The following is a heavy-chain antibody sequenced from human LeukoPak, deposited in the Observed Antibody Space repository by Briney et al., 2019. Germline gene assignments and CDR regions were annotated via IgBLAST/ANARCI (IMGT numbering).Heavy chain of an antibody. D-gene: IGHD6-13*01. Sequence: RGSLRLSCAVSGFTFSNYAMSWVRQAPGKGLEWVSAISSSGGSTNYADSVKGRFTISRDNSKNTLYLQMNSLRDEDTAVYYCAKHTSSGAFDIWGQGTMVTVSS. J-gene: IGHJ3*02. CDR2: ISSSGGST. CDR1: GFTFSNYA. CDR3: AKHTSSGAFDI. V-gene: IGHV3-23*01.